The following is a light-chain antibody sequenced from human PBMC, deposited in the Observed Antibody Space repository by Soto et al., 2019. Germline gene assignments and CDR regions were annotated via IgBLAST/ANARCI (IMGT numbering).Light chain of an antibody. J-gene: IGKJ4*01. V-gene: IGKV3-11*01. Sequence: EIVLTQSPATLSLSPGERATLSCRASQSISSHLAWYQQKPGQAPRLVMYDASNKATGIPARFSGSGSGTDFTLTISSLEPEDFALYFCQQRVNWPLTFGGGTEGEIK. CDR3: QQRVNWPLT. CDR2: DAS. CDR1: QSISSH.